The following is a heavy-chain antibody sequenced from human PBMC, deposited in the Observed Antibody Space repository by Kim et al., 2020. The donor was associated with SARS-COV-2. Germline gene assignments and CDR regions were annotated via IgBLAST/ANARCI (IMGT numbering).Heavy chain of an antibody. Sequence: TNYNPYLKSRLTISVDTSKNQFSLKLSSVTAADTAVYYCARGRSHSILYYWGPGTLVTVSS. D-gene: IGHD1-26*01. CDR2: T. CDR3: ARGRSHSILYY. V-gene: IGHV4-34*01. J-gene: IGHJ4*02.